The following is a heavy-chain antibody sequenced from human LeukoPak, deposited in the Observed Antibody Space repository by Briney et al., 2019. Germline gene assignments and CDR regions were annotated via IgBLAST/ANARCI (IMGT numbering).Heavy chain of an antibody. Sequence: RESGPALVKPTQTLTLTCTFSGFSLSTSGMCVSWVRQPPGKALEWLALIDWDDDKYYSTSLKTRLTISKDTSKNQVVLTMTNMDPVDTATYYCARISYYDSSGYYYSGAFDIWGQGTMVTVSS. V-gene: IGHV2-70*20. J-gene: IGHJ3*02. CDR1: GFSLSTSGMC. D-gene: IGHD3-22*01. CDR2: IDWDDDK. CDR3: ARISYYDSSGYYYSGAFDI.